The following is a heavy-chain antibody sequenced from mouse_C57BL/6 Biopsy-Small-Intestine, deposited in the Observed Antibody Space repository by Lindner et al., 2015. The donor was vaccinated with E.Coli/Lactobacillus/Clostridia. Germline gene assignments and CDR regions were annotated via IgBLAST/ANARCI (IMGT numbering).Heavy chain of an antibody. CDR1: GYTFTGYW. Sequence: VQLQESGPELVKPGASVKLSCKATGYTFTGYWIEWVKQRPGHGLEWIGEILPGSGSTNYNEKFKGKATFTADISSSTAYMQLKSLTSEDSAVYYCARDYPWFAYWGQGTLVTVSA. CDR2: ILPGSGST. CDR3: ARDYPWFAY. J-gene: IGHJ3*01. V-gene: IGHV1-9*01. D-gene: IGHD2-4*01.